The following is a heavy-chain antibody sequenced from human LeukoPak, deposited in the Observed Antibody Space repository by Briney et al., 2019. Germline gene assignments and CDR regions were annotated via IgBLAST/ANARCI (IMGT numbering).Heavy chain of an antibody. CDR2: IIPIFGTA. Sequence: GASVKVSCKASGDTFSSYAISWVRQAPGQGLEWMGGIIPIFGTANYAQKFQGRVTITTDESTSTDYMELGSLRFEDTAVYYCARGLDDYDYYFDYWGQGTLVTVSS. D-gene: IGHD5-24*01. J-gene: IGHJ4*02. V-gene: IGHV1-69*05. CDR3: ARGLDDYDYYFDY. CDR1: GDTFSSYA.